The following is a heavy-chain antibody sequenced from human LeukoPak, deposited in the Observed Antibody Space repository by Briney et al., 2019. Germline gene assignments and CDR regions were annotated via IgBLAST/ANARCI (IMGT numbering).Heavy chain of an antibody. CDR3: ATPTFQGSGSYYLDY. Sequence: ASVKVSCKASGYTFTSYDINWMRQATGQGLEWMGWMNPNSGNTGYAQKFQGRVTMTRNTSISTAYMELSSLRSEDTAVYYCATPTFQGSGSYYLDYWGQGTLVTVSS. CDR1: GYTFTSYD. J-gene: IGHJ4*02. CDR2: MNPNSGNT. D-gene: IGHD1-26*01. V-gene: IGHV1-8*01.